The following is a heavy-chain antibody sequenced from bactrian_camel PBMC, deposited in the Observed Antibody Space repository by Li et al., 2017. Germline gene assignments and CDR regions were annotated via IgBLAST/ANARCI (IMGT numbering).Heavy chain of an antibody. V-gene: IGHV3S40*01. CDR1: GFTFSTDA. Sequence: VQLVESGGDVVQPGGSLSLSCAASGFTFSTDAMTWVRQASGKGLEWVSHITTTGGIIYYLDSVKGRFTISRDNAKTTLYLQMNSLKSEDTALYYCATVEVEGGQNNYWGQGTQVTVS. D-gene: IGHD1*01. CDR3: ATVEVEGGQNNY. CDR2: ITTTGGII. J-gene: IGHJ4*01.